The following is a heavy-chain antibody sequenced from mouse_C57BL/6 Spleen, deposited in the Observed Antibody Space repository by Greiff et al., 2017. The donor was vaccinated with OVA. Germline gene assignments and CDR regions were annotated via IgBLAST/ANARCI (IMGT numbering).Heavy chain of an antibody. CDR3: ARPNRCYYSNSHAMDY. J-gene: IGHJ4*01. Sequence: QVQLKESGPGLVAPSQSLSITCTVSGFSLTSYGVHWVRQPPGKGLEWLVVIWSDGSTTYNSALKSRLSISKDNSKSQVFLKMNSLQTDDTAMYYCARPNRCYYSNSHAMDYWGQGTSVTVSS. V-gene: IGHV2-6*03. D-gene: IGHD2-5*01. CDR1: GFSLTSYG. CDR2: IWSDGST.